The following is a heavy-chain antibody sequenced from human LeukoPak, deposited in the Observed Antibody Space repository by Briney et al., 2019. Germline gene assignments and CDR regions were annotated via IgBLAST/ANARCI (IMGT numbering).Heavy chain of an antibody. J-gene: IGHJ6*02. CDR1: GYTFTSYG. CDR3: ARDYSSSWYVPYYYYGMDV. V-gene: IGHV1-18*01. Sequence: ASVKVSCKASGYTFTSYGISWVRQAPGQGLEWMGWISAYNGNTNYAQKLQGRVTMTTDTSTSTAYMELRSLRSDDTAVYYCARDYSSSWYVPYYYYGMDVWGQGTTATVSS. D-gene: IGHD6-13*01. CDR2: ISAYNGNT.